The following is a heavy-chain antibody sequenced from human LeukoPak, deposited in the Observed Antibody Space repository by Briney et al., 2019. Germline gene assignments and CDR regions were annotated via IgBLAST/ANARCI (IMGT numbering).Heavy chain of an antibody. V-gene: IGHV3-21*01. CDR1: GFTFSSYS. CDR3: MGAFDI. J-gene: IGHJ3*02. CDR2: ISSSGSYI. Sequence: GGSLRLSCAASGFTFSSYSMNWVRQAPGKGLEWVSSISSSGSYIYYADSVKGRFTISRDNAKNSLYLQMNGLRAEDTAVYYCMGAFDIWGQGTMVTVSS.